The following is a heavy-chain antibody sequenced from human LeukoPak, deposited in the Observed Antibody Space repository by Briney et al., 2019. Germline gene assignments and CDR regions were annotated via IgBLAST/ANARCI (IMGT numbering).Heavy chain of an antibody. Sequence: PGGSLRLSCAASGFTFSGSSLQWVRQASGKGLEWLGRIRGKPNSYATAYAASVKSRLTISRDDSKNTAYLQMNSLKTEDTAVYYCTSNDFWSTYWGQGTLVTVSS. J-gene: IGHJ4*02. CDR1: GFTFSGSS. CDR3: TSNDFWSTY. V-gene: IGHV3-73*01. D-gene: IGHD3-3*01. CDR2: IRGKPNSYAT.